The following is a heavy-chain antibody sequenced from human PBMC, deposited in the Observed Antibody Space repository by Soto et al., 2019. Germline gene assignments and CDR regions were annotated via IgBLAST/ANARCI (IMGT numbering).Heavy chain of an antibody. CDR2: IYYSGST. CDR1: CGSISSSSYY. D-gene: IGHD6-13*01. J-gene: IGHJ6*02. CDR3: ARSPIAAAGRYYYYYYGMDV. V-gene: IGHV4-39*01. Sequence: SETLSLTCTVSCGSISSSSYYWGWIRQPPGKGLEWIGSIYYSGSTYYNPSLKSRVTISVDTSKNQFSLRLSSVTAADTAVYYCARSPIAAAGRYYYYYYGMDVWGQGTTVSVSS.